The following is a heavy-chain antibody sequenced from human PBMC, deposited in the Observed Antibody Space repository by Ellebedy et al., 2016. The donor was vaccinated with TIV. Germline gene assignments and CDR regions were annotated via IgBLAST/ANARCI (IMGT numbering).Heavy chain of an antibody. D-gene: IGHD3-10*01. CDR2: ITGSGDRT. CDR3: AKDSGKYGWNSEY. V-gene: IGHV3-23*01. Sequence: PGGSLRLSCATSGFTFDNFAMRWFRQAPGKGLEWVSAITGSGDRTFYADSVKGRFTVSRGTSKNTLYLQMNSLRAEDTAIYYCAKDSGKYGWNSEYWGQGTQVTVSS. J-gene: IGHJ4*02. CDR1: GFTFDNFA.